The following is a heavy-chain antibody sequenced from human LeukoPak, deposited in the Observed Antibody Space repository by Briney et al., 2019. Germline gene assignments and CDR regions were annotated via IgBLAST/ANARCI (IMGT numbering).Heavy chain of an antibody. CDR1: GGSLRSGSYY. J-gene: IGHJ4*02. D-gene: IGHD5-24*01. V-gene: IGHV4-61*10. CDR2: IFYTGTT. Sequence: SETLSLTCTVSGGSLRSGSYYWSWIRQPAGKGLEWIGYIFYTGTTNYNPSLKSRFTISVDTSNEQFSLKLTSVTAAGSAVYYCARSRIEMATISPADYWGQGTLVTVSS. CDR3: ARSRIEMATISPADY.